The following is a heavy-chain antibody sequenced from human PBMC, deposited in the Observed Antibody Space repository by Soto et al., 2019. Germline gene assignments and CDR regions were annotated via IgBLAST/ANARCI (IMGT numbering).Heavy chain of an antibody. CDR2: LNHSGST. Sequence: SETLSLTCAVYGGSFSGYYWSWIRQPPGKGLEWIGELNHSGSTNYTPSLKCLVTMSVDTSKNPCSLKLTSVTAAHTAVYYCARSPTYDSTDYWGQGTLVTSPQ. J-gene: IGHJ4*02. D-gene: IGHD3-22*01. CDR3: ARSPTYDSTDY. V-gene: IGHV4-34*01. CDR1: GGSFSGYY.